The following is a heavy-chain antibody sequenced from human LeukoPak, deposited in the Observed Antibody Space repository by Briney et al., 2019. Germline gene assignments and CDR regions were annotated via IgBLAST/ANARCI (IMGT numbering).Heavy chain of an antibody. D-gene: IGHD7-27*01. V-gene: IGHV3-23*01. CDR1: GFTFSMYT. J-gene: IGHJ4*02. CDR2: ISGSGGST. CDR3: AKAPGFSPHLFDY. Sequence: GGSLRLSCAASGFTFSMYTMSWVRQAPGKGLQWVSSISGSGGSTYYADSVKGRFTISRDNSKNTLYLQFNSLRAEDTAVYYCAKAPGFSPHLFDYWGQGALVTVSS.